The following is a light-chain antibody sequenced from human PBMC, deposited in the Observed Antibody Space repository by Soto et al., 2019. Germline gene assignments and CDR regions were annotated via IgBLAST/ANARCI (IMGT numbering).Light chain of an antibody. CDR1: QSVNSSN. CDR2: GAS. J-gene: IGKJ4*01. Sequence: EIVLTQSPGTLSLSPGERSTLSCSASQSVNSSNLAWYQQKPGQAPKLLIYGASTRATGIPARFSGSGSEAEFALTISTLQSEDFAVYYCQQYSVWPLTFGGGTKVDI. V-gene: IGKV3D-15*01. CDR3: QQYSVWPLT.